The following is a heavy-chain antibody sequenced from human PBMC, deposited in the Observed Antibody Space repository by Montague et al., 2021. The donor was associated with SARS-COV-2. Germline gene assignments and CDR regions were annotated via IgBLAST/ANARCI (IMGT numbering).Heavy chain of an antibody. CDR2: IYHSGST. V-gene: IGHV4-38-2*02. J-gene: IGHJ5*02. D-gene: IGHD1-7*01. CDR1: GYSISSGYY. CDR3: VGTLALRRGWFDP. Sequence: SETLSLTCTVSGYSISSGYYWGWIRQPPGKGLEWIGSIYHSGSTYYNPSLKSRVTISVDTSKNQFSLKLSSVTAADTAVYYCVGTLALRRGWFDPWGQGTLVTVSS.